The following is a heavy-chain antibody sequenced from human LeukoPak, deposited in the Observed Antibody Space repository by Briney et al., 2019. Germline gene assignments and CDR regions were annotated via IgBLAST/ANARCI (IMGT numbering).Heavy chain of an antibody. Sequence: PSETLSLTCTVSGGSISSYYWSWIRQPAGKGLEWIGRIYTSGSTNYNPSLKSRVTMSVDTSKNQFSLKLSSVTAADTAVYYCARDRDKDHSDNWFDPWGQGTLVIVSS. D-gene: IGHD2-15*01. CDR2: IYTSGST. J-gene: IGHJ5*02. CDR3: ARDRDKDHSDNWFDP. V-gene: IGHV4-4*07. CDR1: GGSISSYY.